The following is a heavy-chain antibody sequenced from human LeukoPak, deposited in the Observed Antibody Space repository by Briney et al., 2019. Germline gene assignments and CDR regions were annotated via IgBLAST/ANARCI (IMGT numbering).Heavy chain of an antibody. Sequence: PSETLSLTCTVSGGSISSSSYYWGWIRQPPGKGLEWIGSIYYSGSTYYNPSLKSRVTISVDTSKNQFSLKLSSVTAADTAVYYCARENHLRCQTCVWFDPWGQGTLVTVSS. D-gene: IGHD4-17*01. V-gene: IGHV4-39*07. CDR2: IYYSGST. J-gene: IGHJ5*02. CDR1: GGSISSSSYY. CDR3: ARENHLRCQTCVWFDP.